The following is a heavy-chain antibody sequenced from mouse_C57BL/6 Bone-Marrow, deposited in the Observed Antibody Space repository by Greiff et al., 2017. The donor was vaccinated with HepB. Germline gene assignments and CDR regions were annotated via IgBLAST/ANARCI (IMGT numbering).Heavy chain of an antibody. CDR1: GYAFSSSW. V-gene: IGHV1-82*01. D-gene: IGHD1-1*01. CDR2: IYPGDGDT. Sequence: VQLQQSGPELVKPGASVKISCKASGYAFSSSWMNWVKQRPGKGLEWIGRIYPGDGDTNYNGKFKGKATLTADKSSSTAYMQLSSLTYEDSAVYFCARSDYYGSSRYFAMGYWGQGTSVTVSS. CDR3: ARSDYYGSSRYFAMGY. J-gene: IGHJ4*01.